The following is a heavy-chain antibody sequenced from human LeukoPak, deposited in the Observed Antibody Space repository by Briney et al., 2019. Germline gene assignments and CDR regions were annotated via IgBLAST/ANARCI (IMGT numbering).Heavy chain of an antibody. J-gene: IGHJ6*03. Sequence: GGSLRLSCAASGFTFDDYGMSWVRQAPGKGLEWVSGINWNGGSTGYADSVKGRFTISRDNAKNSLYLQMNSLRAEDTALYYCARDSSGSYFSDYYYYYYYMDVWGKGTTVTVSS. CDR2: INWNGGST. CDR3: ARDSSGSYFSDYYYYYYYMDV. CDR1: GFTFDDYG. V-gene: IGHV3-20*04. D-gene: IGHD1-26*01.